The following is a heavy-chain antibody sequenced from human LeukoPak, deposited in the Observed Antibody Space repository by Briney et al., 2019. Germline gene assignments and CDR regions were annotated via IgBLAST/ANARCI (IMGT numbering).Heavy chain of an antibody. CDR2: INPSGGST. V-gene: IGHV1-46*01. Sequence: ASVKVSCEASGYTFTNYYMHWVRQAPGRGLEWMGIINPSGGSTNYAQKFQGRVTMTRDTSTSTVYMELSSLRSEDTAVYYCAREHSGYDSWGQGTLLTVSS. CDR1: GYTFTNYY. D-gene: IGHD5-12*01. CDR3: AREHSGYDS. J-gene: IGHJ5*02.